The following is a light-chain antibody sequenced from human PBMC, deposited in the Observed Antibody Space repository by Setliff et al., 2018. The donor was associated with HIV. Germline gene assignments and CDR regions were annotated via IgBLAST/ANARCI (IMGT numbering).Light chain of an antibody. CDR3: SSYTSSSTVL. CDR2: DVS. V-gene: IGLV2-14*03. CDR1: SSDVGGYNY. Sequence: QSVLTQPASVSGSPGQSITISCTGTSSDVGGYNYVSWYQQHPRKAPKLMIYDVSNRPSGVSNRFSGSKPGNTASLTISGLQAEDEADYYCSSYTSSSTVLFGGGTKGTVL. J-gene: IGLJ2*01.